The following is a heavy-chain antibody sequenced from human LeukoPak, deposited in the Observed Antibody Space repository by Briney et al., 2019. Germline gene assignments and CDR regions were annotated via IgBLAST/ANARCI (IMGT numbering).Heavy chain of an antibody. J-gene: IGHJ4*02. CDR3: ARDVSGYGTDDY. V-gene: IGHV4-31*03. D-gene: IGHD5-12*01. CDR1: GGSISSGGYY. CDR2: IYYSGST. Sequence: PSETLSLTCTVSGGSISSGGYYWSWIRQHPGKGLEWIGYIYYSGSTYYNPSLKSRLTISVDTSKNQFSLKLSSVTAADTAVYYCARDVSGYGTDDYRGQGILVTVSS.